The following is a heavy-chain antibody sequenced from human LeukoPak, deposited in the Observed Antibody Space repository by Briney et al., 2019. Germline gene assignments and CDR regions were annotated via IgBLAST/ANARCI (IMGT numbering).Heavy chain of an antibody. CDR3: ARDGVTSSVDY. J-gene: IGHJ4*02. V-gene: IGHV3-7*01. CDR2: IKQDGSDK. D-gene: IGHD2-21*02. CDR1: GFTFSNYW. Sequence: PGGSLRLSCAASGFTFSNYWMNWVRQAPGKGLEWLASIKQDGSDKYYVDSVKGRFTISRDNAKNSLYLQVNSLRAEDTAVYYCARDGVTSSVDYWGQGTLVTVS.